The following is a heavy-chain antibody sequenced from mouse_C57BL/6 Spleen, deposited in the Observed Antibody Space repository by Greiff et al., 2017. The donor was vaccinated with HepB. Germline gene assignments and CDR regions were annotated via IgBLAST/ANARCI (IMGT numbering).Heavy chain of an antibody. CDR1: GYTFTDYN. CDR2: INPNNGGT. D-gene: IGHD1-1*01. CDR3: ARWDYYGSSYVDWYFDV. Sequence: EVQLQQSGPELVKPGASVKIPCKASGYTFTDYNMDWVKQSHGKSLEWIGDINPNNGGTIYNQKFKGKATLTVDKSSSTAYMELRSRTSEDTAVYYCARWDYYGSSYVDWYFDVWGTGTTVTVSS. V-gene: IGHV1-18*01. J-gene: IGHJ1*03.